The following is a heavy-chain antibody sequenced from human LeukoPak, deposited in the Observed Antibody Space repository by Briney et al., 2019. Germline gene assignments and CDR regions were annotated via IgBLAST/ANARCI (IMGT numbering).Heavy chain of an antibody. J-gene: IGHJ3*01. CDR1: GYIFSSYW. V-gene: IGHV5-51*04. CDR3: AGRGGILRDPYDV. D-gene: IGHD3-16*01. CDR2: IYPGDSDT. Sequence: GESWKISCRASGYIFSSYWIAWVRQMPGKGLEWVGIIYPGDSDTRYSPSFQGQVTISVDKPNTTAYLQWTGLKVSDTAIYYCAGRGGILRDPYDVWGQGTILTVSS.